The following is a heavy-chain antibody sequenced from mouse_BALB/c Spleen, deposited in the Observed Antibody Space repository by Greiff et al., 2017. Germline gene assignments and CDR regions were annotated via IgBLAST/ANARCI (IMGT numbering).Heavy chain of an antibody. D-gene: IGHD2-4*01. CDR1: GYSITSDYA. CDR3: ASYDYDGGGYYYAMDY. CDR2: ISYSGST. V-gene: IGHV3-2*02. Sequence: EVKLMESGPGLVKPSQSLSLTCTVTGYSITSDYAWNWIRQFPGNKLEWMGYISYSGSTSYNPSLKSRISITRDTSKNQFFLQLNSVTTEDTATYYCASYDYDGGGYYYAMDYWGQGTSVTVSS. J-gene: IGHJ4*01.